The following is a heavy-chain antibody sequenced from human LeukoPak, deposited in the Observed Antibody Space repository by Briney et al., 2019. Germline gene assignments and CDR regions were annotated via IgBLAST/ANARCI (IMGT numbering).Heavy chain of an antibody. CDR1: GFSFSTYS. CDR3: ARGSSTVTTKFDY. V-gene: IGHV3-48*02. J-gene: IGHJ4*02. CDR2: ISSSSSTI. D-gene: IGHD4-11*01. Sequence: PGGSLRLSCAASGFSFSTYSMNWVRQAPGKGLQWVSYISSSSSTIYYADSVKGRFTISRDNAKNSLYLQMNSLRDEDTAVYYCARGSSTVTTKFDYWGQGTLVTVSS.